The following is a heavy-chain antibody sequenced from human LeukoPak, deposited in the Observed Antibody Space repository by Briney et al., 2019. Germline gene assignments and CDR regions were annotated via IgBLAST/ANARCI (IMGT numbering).Heavy chain of an antibody. CDR3: ATRGLRYFDWLSTQPRKYYFDY. J-gene: IGHJ4*02. D-gene: IGHD3-9*01. Sequence: ASVKVSCKVSGYTLTELSMHWVRQAPGKGLEWMGGFDPEDGETIYAQKFQARVTMTEDTSTDTAYMELSSLRSEDTAVYYCATRGLRYFDWLSTQPRKYYFDYWGQGTLVTVSS. CDR1: GYTLTELS. CDR2: FDPEDGET. V-gene: IGHV1-24*01.